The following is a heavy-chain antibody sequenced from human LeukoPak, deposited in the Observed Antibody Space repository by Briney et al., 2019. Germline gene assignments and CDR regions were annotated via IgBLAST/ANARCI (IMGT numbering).Heavy chain of an antibody. CDR3: ARDALAGEKPEYFFDY. Sequence: GGSLRLSCAASGFTFSAYSMNWVRQAPGKGLEWVSHIGRGITYADSVKGRFTISRDNAKNSVYLQMNGLRAEDTAVYYCARDALAGEKPEYFFDYWGQGTLVTVSS. V-gene: IGHV3-48*04. CDR2: IGRGIT. J-gene: IGHJ4*02. CDR1: GFTFSAYS.